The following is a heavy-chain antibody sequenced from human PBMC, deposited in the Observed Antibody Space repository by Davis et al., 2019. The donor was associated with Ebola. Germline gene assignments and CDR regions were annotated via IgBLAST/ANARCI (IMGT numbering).Heavy chain of an antibody. CDR3: AKDKYSYGLRDNWFDP. CDR1: GFTFSSYG. D-gene: IGHD5-18*01. CDR2: ISYDGSNK. Sequence: GESLKISCAASGFTFSSYGMHWVRQAPGKGLEWVAVISYDGSNKYYADSVKSRFTISRDNSKNTLYLQMNSLRAEDTAVYYCAKDKYSYGLRDNWFDPWGQGTLVTVSS. V-gene: IGHV3-30*18. J-gene: IGHJ5*02.